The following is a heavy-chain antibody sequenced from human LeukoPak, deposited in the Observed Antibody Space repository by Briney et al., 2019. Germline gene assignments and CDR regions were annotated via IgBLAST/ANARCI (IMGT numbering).Heavy chain of an antibody. CDR2: IKQDGSEK. V-gene: IGHV3-7*01. D-gene: IGHD6-13*01. CDR1: GFTFSDYW. Sequence: GGSLRLSCEASGFTFSDYWMSWVRQAPGKGLEGVANIKQDGSEKYYVDSVKGRFTISRDNAKNSLYLQMNSLRAEDTAVYYCARAYSSSWFDAFDLWGQGTMVTVSS. J-gene: IGHJ3*01. CDR3: ARAYSSSWFDAFDL.